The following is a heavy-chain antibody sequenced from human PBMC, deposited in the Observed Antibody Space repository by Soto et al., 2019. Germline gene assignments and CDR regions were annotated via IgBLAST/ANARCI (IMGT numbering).Heavy chain of an antibody. CDR2: ISGSGGST. Sequence: EVQLLESGGGLVQPGGSLRLSCAASGFTFSSYAMSWVRQAPGKGLEWVSAISGSGGSTYYADSVKGRFTISRDNSKNTLYLQMNSLRAGDTAVYYCAKQDGDYSSGWSGVRDYYYGMDVW. V-gene: IGHV3-23*01. CDR1: GFTFSSYA. D-gene: IGHD6-19*01. J-gene: IGHJ6*01. CDR3: AKQDGDYSSGWSGVRDYYYGMDV.